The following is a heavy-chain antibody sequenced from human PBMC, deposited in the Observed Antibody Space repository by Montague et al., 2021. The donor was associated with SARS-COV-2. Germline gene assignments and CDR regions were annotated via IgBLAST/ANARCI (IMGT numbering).Heavy chain of an antibody. J-gene: IGHJ3*02. CDR2: TCYRSEWYF. D-gene: IGHD1-26*01. CDR1: GDSVSSNNAA. CDR3: ARYSYSGTYFGLNDAFDI. Sequence: SETLSLTCAISGDSVSSNNAAWNWIRQSPSRGLEWLGRTCYRSEWYFDYAISLRGRITINPDTSKNQFSLQLDSVTLDDTAVYYCARYSYSGTYFGLNDAFDIWGQGTLVTVSS. V-gene: IGHV6-1*01.